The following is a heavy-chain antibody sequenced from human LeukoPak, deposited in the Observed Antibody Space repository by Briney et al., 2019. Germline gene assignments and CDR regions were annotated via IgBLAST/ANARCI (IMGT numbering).Heavy chain of an antibody. CDR2: IYPGDSDT. D-gene: IGHD4-23*01. CDR3: ARRDYGGKHFDY. CDR1: GSTFSSYW. Sequence: GASLQISCEGAGSTFSSYWIAWGRPLAGKGLGGMGIIYPGDSDTKYSPSFQGQVTISAHKPISTAYLQWSSLKASDTAMYYCARRDYGGKHFDYWGQGTLVTVSS. V-gene: IGHV5-51*01. J-gene: IGHJ4*02.